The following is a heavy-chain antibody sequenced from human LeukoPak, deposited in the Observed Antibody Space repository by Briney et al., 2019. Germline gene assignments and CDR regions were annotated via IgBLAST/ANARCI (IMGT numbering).Heavy chain of an antibody. CDR2: INHSGST. Sequence: KSSETLSLTCTVSGGSVSSGSYYWSWIRQPPGKGLEWIGEINHSGSTNYNPSLKSRVTISVDTSKNQFSLKLSSVTAADTAVYYCADASNDSSAGWSQGTPVTVSS. CDR3: ADASNDSSAG. J-gene: IGHJ4*02. V-gene: IGHV4-39*07. CDR1: GGSVSSGSYY. D-gene: IGHD3-22*01.